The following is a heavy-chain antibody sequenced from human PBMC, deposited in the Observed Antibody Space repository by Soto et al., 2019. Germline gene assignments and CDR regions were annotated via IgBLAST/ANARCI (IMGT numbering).Heavy chain of an antibody. J-gene: IGHJ6*02. Sequence: EVPLVESGGGLVKPGGSLRLSFAASGFTFSSYSMNWVRQAPGKGLEWVSSISSSSSYIYYADSVKGRFTISRDNAKNSLYLQMNSLRAEDTAVYYCARSTVTRDYYYYGMDVWGQGTTVTVSS. CDR2: ISSSSSYI. V-gene: IGHV3-21*01. CDR3: ARSTVTRDYYYYGMDV. CDR1: GFTFSSYS. D-gene: IGHD4-17*01.